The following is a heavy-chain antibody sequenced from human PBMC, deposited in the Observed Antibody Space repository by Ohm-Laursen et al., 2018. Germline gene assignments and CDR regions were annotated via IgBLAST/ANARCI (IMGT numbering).Heavy chain of an antibody. Sequence: GASVKVSCKVSGYTFTGYYMHWVRQAPGQGLEWMGWINPNSGGTNYAQKFQGRVTMTRDTSISTAYMELSRLRSDDTAVYYCARGHYYYGSGSPRYFQHWGQGTLVTVSS. CDR1: GYTFTGYY. J-gene: IGHJ1*01. CDR2: INPNSGGT. D-gene: IGHD3-10*01. V-gene: IGHV1-2*02. CDR3: ARGHYYYGSGSPRYFQH.